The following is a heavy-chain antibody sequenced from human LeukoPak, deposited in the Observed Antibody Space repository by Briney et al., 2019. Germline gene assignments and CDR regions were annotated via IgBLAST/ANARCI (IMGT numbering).Heavy chain of an antibody. Sequence: SQTLSLTCAISGDSVSSNSAAWNWFRQSPSRGLEWLGRTYYRSKWYSDYAVSVKSRITINPDISQNQFSLQLNSVTPEDTAVYYCARVARAIGRPYYFDYWGQGTLVTVSS. CDR2: TYYRSKWYS. D-gene: IGHD1-26*01. J-gene: IGHJ4*02. V-gene: IGHV6-1*01. CDR3: ARVARAIGRPYYFDY. CDR1: GDSVSSNSAA.